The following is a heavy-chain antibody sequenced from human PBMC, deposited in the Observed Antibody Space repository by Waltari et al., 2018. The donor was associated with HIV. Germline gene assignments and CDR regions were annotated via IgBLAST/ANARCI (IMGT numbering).Heavy chain of an antibody. CDR3: ARDGGDYGDYVRGAFDI. J-gene: IGHJ3*02. CDR2: IYYSGST. Sequence: QVQLQESGPGLVKPSQTLSLTCTVSGGSISSGDYYWSWIRQPPGKGLEWIGYIYYSGSTYYNPSLKSRVTISVDRSKNQFSLKLSSVTAADTAVYYCARDGGDYGDYVRGAFDIWGQGTMVTVSS. CDR1: GGSISSGDYY. D-gene: IGHD4-17*01. V-gene: IGHV4-30-4*08.